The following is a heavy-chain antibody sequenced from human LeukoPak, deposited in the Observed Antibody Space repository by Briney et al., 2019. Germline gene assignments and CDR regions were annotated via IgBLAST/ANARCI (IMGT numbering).Heavy chain of an antibody. D-gene: IGHD3-10*01. CDR2: IKQDGSEK. Sequence: GGSLRLSCAASGFTFSSYWMSWVRQAPGKGLEWVANIKQDGSEKYYVDSVKGRFTISRDNAKNSLYVQMNSLRAEDTALYYCAKGVRITMVRGASDIWGQGTMVTVSS. V-gene: IGHV3-7*03. J-gene: IGHJ3*02. CDR1: GFTFSSYW. CDR3: AKGVRITMVRGASDI.